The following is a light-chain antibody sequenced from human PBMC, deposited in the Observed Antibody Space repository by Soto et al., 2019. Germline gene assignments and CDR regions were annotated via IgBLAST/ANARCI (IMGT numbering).Light chain of an antibody. CDR1: RSDIGSYNY. J-gene: IGLJ1*01. V-gene: IGLV2-14*01. Sequence: QSVLTQPASVSGSPGQSITISCSGTRSDIGSYNYVAWYQQFPGKTPKILIYGVSNRPSGVSSRFSGSKPGNTASLTISGLQAEDEADYYCISYTGSSTSDVFGSGTKVTVL. CDR2: GVS. CDR3: ISYTGSSTSDV.